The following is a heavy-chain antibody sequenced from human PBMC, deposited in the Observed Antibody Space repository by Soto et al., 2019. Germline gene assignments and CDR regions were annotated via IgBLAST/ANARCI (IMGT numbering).Heavy chain of an antibody. Sequence: ASVKVSCKASGGTFSSYAISWVRQAPGQGLEWMGGIIPIFGTANYAQKFQGRVTITADESTSTAYMELSSLRSEDTAVYYCARDWGYCSGGSCYPRPYGMDVWGQGTTVTVSS. CDR1: GGTFSSYA. J-gene: IGHJ6*02. CDR2: IIPIFGTA. V-gene: IGHV1-69*13. D-gene: IGHD2-15*01. CDR3: ARDWGYCSGGSCYPRPYGMDV.